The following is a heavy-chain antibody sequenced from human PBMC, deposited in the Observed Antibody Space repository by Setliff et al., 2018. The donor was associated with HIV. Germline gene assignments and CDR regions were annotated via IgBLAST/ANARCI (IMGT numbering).Heavy chain of an antibody. J-gene: IGHJ4*02. CDR2: IHSSGST. Sequence: SSETLSLTCSVSGVSMTNNYWTWIRQSPGKGLEWIGNIHSSGSTNYNPSLKSRITISVDTSKNQFSLKLSSVTAADTAVYYCARGVFSGYDKGIDYWGQGTLVTVSS. V-gene: IGHV4-4*09. CDR3: ARGVFSGYDKGIDY. D-gene: IGHD5-12*01. CDR1: GVSMTNNY.